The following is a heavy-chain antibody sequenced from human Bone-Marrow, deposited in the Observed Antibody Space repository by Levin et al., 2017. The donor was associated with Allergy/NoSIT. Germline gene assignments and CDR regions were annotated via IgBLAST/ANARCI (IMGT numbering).Heavy chain of an antibody. D-gene: IGHD1-1*01. Sequence: GGSLRLSCAASGFSFSTYWMTWVRQAPGKGLEWVANIKRDGSERYYVDSVKGRFTISRDNAENLLYLQMNSLRADDTAVYYCASLQVQNYFYYGMDVWGQGTTVTVSS. CDR2: IKRDGSER. CDR1: GFSFSTYW. CDR3: ASLQVQNYFYYGMDV. V-gene: IGHV3-7*01. J-gene: IGHJ6*02.